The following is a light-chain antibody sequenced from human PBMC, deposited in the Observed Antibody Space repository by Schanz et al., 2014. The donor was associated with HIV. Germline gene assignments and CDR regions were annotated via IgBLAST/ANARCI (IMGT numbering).Light chain of an antibody. Sequence: EIVLTQSPGTLSLSPGERGTLSCRASQSVSRYLAWYQQKPGQAPRLLIYGASTRATGIPDRFSGSGSGTDFTLTISRLEPEDFAVYYCQQYNDWPPITFGQGTRLEIK. CDR2: GAS. V-gene: IGKV3D-15*01. J-gene: IGKJ5*01. CDR3: QQYNDWPPIT. CDR1: QSVSRY.